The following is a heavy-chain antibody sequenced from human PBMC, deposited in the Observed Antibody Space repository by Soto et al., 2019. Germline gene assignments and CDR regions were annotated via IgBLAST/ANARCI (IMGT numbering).Heavy chain of an antibody. CDR2: VISDGTNT. J-gene: IGHJ4*02. CDR1: GFTFSSFW. Sequence: GGSLRLSCAASGFTFSSFWMHWVRQPPGKGLEWVSRVISDGTNTNYADSVEGRFTVSRDDSKNTLYLQMNSLKTEDTAVYYCTTDSSGYEGTFDYWGQGTLVTVSS. CDR3: TTDSSGYEGTFDY. D-gene: IGHD5-12*01. V-gene: IGHV3-74*01.